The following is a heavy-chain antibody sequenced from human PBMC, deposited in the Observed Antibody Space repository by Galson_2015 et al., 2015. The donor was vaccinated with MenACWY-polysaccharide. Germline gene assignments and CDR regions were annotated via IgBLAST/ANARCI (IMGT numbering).Heavy chain of an antibody. D-gene: IGHD1/OR15-1a*01. Sequence: SLRLSCAASGFPFSSYAMSWVRQAPGKGLEWVSAISVTGGGTYYADSVKGRFTISRDNSKNTLYLQMNSLRVEDTAVYYCAKRSGGTTVTDFDYWGQGTLVTVSS. V-gene: IGHV3-23*01. J-gene: IGHJ4*02. CDR2: ISVTGGGT. CDR3: AKRSGGTTVTDFDY. CDR1: GFPFSSYA.